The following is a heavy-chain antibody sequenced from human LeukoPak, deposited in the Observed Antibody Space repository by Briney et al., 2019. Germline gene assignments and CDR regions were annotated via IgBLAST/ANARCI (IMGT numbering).Heavy chain of an antibody. Sequence: GSVTVSCTASGFSFISYDINWVRQAPGQGLEWMGCMNRNSGYADFAEKVQGRVTITRDNSTGTVYLALNSLRAEDTAVYFCAREEYYGSGSWGYWGQGTLVTVSS. CDR3: AREEYYGSGSWGY. CDR2: MNRNSGYA. D-gene: IGHD3-10*01. CDR1: GFSFISYD. J-gene: IGHJ4*02. V-gene: IGHV1-8*02.